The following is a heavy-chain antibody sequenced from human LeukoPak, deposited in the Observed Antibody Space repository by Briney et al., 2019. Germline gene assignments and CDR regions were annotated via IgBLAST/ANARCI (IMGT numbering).Heavy chain of an antibody. V-gene: IGHV3-21*01. Sequence: GGSLRLSCAASGFTFTSHSMNWVRQAPGKGLEWVSSIGSRSTSIYYADSVKGRFTISRDNAKNSLYLQMNSLRAEDTAVYYCARESSESFDIWGQGTMVTASS. CDR3: ARESSESFDI. J-gene: IGHJ3*02. D-gene: IGHD6-25*01. CDR1: GFTFTSHS. CDR2: IGSRSTSI.